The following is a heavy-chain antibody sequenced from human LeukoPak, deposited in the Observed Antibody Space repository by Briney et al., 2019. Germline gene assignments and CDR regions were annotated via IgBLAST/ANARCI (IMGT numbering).Heavy chain of an antibody. V-gene: IGHV1-69*13. CDR3: ARSMADVDTAMVDYYYYYGMDV. CDR1: GGTFSSYA. Sequence: GASVKVSCKASGGTFSSYAISWVRQAPGQGLEWMGGIIPIFGTANYAQKFQGRVTITADESTSTAHMELSSLRSEDTAVYYCARSMADVDTAMVDYYYYYGMDVWGQGTTVTVSS. J-gene: IGHJ6*02. CDR2: IIPIFGTA. D-gene: IGHD5-18*01.